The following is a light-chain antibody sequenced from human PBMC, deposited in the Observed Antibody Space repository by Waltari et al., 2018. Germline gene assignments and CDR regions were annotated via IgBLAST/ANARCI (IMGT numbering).Light chain of an antibody. Sequence: QSVLTQPASVSGSPGQSITISCTGTRGDVGGYDYVSWYQQQPGKAPKLMIYDVKNRPSGFSNLFSGSKSGYPASLTISWLQAEDEADYYCTSYAVTATLLFGGGTTLTVL. CDR3: TSYAVTATLL. V-gene: IGLV2-14*03. CDR1: RGDVGGYDY. CDR2: DVK. J-gene: IGLJ2*01.